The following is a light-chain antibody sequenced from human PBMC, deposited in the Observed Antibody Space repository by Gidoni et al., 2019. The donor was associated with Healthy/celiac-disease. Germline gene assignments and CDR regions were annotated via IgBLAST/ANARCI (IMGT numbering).Light chain of an antibody. CDR2: DAS. V-gene: IGKV3-11*01. Sequence: EIVLTQSPATLPLSPGERATLACRTSQSVSSNLSWYQQKPGQAPRLLIYDASNRATGIPARFSGSGSRTDFTLTISSLEPEDFAVYYCQRRSNWPPIYTFGQGTKLEIK. J-gene: IGKJ2*01. CDR3: QRRSNWPPIYT. CDR1: QSVSSN.